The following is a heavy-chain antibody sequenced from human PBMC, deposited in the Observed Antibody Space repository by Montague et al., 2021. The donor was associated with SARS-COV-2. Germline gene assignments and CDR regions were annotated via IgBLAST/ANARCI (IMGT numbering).Heavy chain of an antibody. CDR3: AREVAGCHGDCNDY. Sequence: SLRLSCAASGFAFSSYEMNWVRQAPGKGLEWIAYISSSGGSIQYADFMMGRFTISRDNARNSLYLQMNSLIAEDTAVYYCAREVAGCHGDCNDYWGHGTLFPVSS. CDR2: ISSSGGSI. V-gene: IGHV3-48*03. D-gene: IGHD2-21*02. J-gene: IGHJ4*01. CDR1: GFAFSSYE.